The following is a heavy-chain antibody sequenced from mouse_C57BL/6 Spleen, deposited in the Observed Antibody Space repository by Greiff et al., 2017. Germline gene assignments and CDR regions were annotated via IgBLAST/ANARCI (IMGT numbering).Heavy chain of an antibody. CDR1: GYTFTSYW. CDR2: IHPNSGST. V-gene: IGHV1-64*01. D-gene: IGHD2-5*01. J-gene: IGHJ4*01. CDR3: AREVYSNFYYAMDY. Sequence: QVQLQQSGAELVKPGASVKLSCKASGYTFTSYWMHWVKQRPGQGLEWIGMIHPNSGSTNYNEKFKSKATLTVDKSSSTAYMQLSSLTSEDSAVYYSAREVYSNFYYAMDYWGQGTSVTVSA.